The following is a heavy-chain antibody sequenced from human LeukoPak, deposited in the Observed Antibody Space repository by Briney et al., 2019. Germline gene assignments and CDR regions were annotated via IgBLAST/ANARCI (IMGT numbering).Heavy chain of an antibody. J-gene: IGHJ5*02. Sequence: SVKVSCKASGGTFRTFAISWVRQAPGQGLEWMGGINPIFGTPNYAQKFQDRITITADEVTSTGYMELSSLRSEDTALYYCARDTGWFDPWGQGTLVTVSS. V-gene: IGHV1-69*13. CDR2: INPIFGTP. CDR3: ARDTGWFDP. CDR1: GGTFRTFA. D-gene: IGHD3-10*01.